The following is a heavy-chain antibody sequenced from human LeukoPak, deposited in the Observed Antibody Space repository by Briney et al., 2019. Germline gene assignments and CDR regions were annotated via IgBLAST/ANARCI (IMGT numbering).Heavy chain of an antibody. V-gene: IGHV1-2*06. CDR2: NSPNSGGT. CDR3: ASESSGWSGFDP. D-gene: IGHD6-19*01. Sequence: ASVKVSCKASGYTFTGYYMHWVRQAPGQGLEWMGRNSPNSGGTNYAQKFQGRVTMTRDTSISTAYMELSRLRSDDTAVYYCASESSGWSGFDPWGQGTLVTVSS. J-gene: IGHJ5*02. CDR1: GYTFTGYY.